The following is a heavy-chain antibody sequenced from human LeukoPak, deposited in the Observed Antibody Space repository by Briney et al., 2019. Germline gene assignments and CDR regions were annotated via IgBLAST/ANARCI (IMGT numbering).Heavy chain of an antibody. CDR1: GFTFSNAW. CDR2: IKSKTDGGTT. J-gene: IGHJ4*02. Sequence: PGGSLRLSCAASGFTFSNAWMSWVRQAPGKGLEWVGRIKSKTDGGTTDYAAPVKGRFTISRDDSKNTLYLQMNSLKTEDTAVYYCTTARRYFDWLSPLHDYWGQGTLVTVSS. D-gene: IGHD3-9*01. CDR3: TTARRYFDWLSPLHDY. V-gene: IGHV3-15*01.